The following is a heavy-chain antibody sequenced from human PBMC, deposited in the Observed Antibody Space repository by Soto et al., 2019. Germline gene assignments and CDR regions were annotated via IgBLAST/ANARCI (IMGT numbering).Heavy chain of an antibody. Sequence: SVKVSCKASGGTFSSYAISWVRQAPGQGLEWMGGIIPIFGTANYAQKFQGRVTITADESTSTAYMELSSLRSEDTAVYYCARKDPPNATDYYYGMDVWRQGTTVTVAS. CDR3: ARKDPPNATDYYYGMDV. D-gene: IGHD1-26*01. CDR2: IIPIFGTA. V-gene: IGHV1-69*13. CDR1: GGTFSSYA. J-gene: IGHJ6*02.